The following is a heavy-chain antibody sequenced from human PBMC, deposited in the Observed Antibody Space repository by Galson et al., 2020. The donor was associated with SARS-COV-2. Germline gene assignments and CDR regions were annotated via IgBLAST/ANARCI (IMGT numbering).Heavy chain of an antibody. D-gene: IGHD6-6*01. CDR3: LRGREAHAHVFYYYYYMDV. Sequence: SETLSLTCAVYGGPFSGYYWTWIRQLPGKGLEWIGDINYHGRTNYNPSLQNRVTISFDTSKSQFSLRLNSVTAADTAVYYCLRGREAHAHVFYYYYYMDVWGKGTTVTVSS. CDR1: GGPFSGYY. V-gene: IGHV4-34*01. J-gene: IGHJ6*03. CDR2: INYHGRT.